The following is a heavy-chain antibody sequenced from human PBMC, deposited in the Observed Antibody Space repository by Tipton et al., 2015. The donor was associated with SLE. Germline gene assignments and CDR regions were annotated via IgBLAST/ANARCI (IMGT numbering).Heavy chain of an antibody. CDR2: IFYTGST. CDR1: GGSISSYF. D-gene: IGHD3-16*01. Sequence: TLSLTCTVSGGSISSYFWTWIRQPPGEGLEWIGHIFYTGSTRYNPSLKSRVTISVDTSKSQIFLKMSSVTAADTAVYYCARDSLNWGSYYHGMDVWGQGTTVTVSS. J-gene: IGHJ6*02. V-gene: IGHV4-59*01. CDR3: ARDSLNWGSYYHGMDV.